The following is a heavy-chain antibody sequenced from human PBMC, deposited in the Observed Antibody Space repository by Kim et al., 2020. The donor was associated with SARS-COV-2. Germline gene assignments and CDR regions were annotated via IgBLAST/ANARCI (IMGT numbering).Heavy chain of an antibody. Sequence: GGSLRLSCAASGFTFSSYSMNWVRQAPGKGLEWVSTISNSSSDINYVDSVKGRFTISRDNAKNSLYLQMNSLRAEDTAVYYCARDSAFTMFGVVTAGYGMVVGGQETTLTVS. V-gene: IGHV3-21*01. CDR3: ARDSAFTMFGVVTAGYGMVV. CDR1: GFTFSSYS. D-gene: IGHD3-3*01. CDR2: ISNSSSDI. J-gene: IGHJ6*02.